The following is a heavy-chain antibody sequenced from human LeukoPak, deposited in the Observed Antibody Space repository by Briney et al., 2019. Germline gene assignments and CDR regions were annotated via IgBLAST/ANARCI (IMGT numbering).Heavy chain of an antibody. D-gene: IGHD2-15*01. CDR3: ARDDAPGLVAATADAFDI. V-gene: IGHV4-4*07. J-gene: IGHJ3*02. CDR1: GGSISSYY. Sequence: SETLSLTCTVSGGSISSYYWSWIRQPAGKGLEWIGRIYTSGSTNYNPSLKSRVTMSVDTSKNQFPLKLSSVTAADTAVYYCARDDAPGLVAATADAFDIWGQGTMVTVSS. CDR2: IYTSGST.